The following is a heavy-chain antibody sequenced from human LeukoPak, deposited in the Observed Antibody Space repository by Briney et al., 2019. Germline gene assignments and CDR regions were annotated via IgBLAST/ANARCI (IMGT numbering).Heavy chain of an antibody. CDR3: AKQGDYLAYSYYYMDV. J-gene: IGHJ6*03. CDR1: EFTFSTYG. Sequence: GSLRLSCAASEFTFSTYGMSWVRQAPGKGLEWVAIIKQDDTEKYYVDSSKGRFTISRDNAKNSLYQQQHSRRADDTAVYYCAKQGDYLAYSYYYMDVWSKGTTVTVSS. CDR2: IKQDDTEK. V-gene: IGHV3-7*01. D-gene: IGHD4-17*01.